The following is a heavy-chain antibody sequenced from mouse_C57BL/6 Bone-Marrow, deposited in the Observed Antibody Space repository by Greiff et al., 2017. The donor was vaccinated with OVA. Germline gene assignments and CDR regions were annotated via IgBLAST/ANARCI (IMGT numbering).Heavy chain of an antibody. V-gene: IGHV14-3*01. J-gene: IGHJ3*01. D-gene: IGHD1-1*02. CDR1: GFNIKNTY. Sequence: VQLKESVAELVRPGASVKLSCTASGFNIKNTYMHWVKQRPEQGLEWIGRIDPANGNTKYAPKFQGKATITADTSSNTAYLQLSSLTSEDTAIYCWARSDPLYGPFAYWGQGTLVTVSA. CDR3: ARSDPLYGPFAY. CDR2: IDPANGNT.